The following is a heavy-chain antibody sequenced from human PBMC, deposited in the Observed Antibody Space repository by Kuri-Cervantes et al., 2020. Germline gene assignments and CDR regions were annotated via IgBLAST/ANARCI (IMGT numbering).Heavy chain of an antibody. CDR1: GYTFTYRY. D-gene: IGHD1-20*01. CDR3: ARPQTRGGITGTTRGAFDI. J-gene: IGHJ3*02. Sequence: SVKVSCKASGYTFTYRYLHWVRQAPGQGLEWMGGIIPIFGTANYAQKFQGRVTITTDESTSTAYMELSSLRSEDTAAYYCARPQTRGGITGTTRGAFDIWGQGTMVTVSS. V-gene: IGHV1-69*05. CDR2: IIPIFGTA.